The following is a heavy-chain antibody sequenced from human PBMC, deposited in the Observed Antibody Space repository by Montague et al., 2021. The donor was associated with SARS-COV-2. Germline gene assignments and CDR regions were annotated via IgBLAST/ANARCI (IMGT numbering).Heavy chain of an antibody. CDR2: IYYSGST. J-gene: IGHJ5*02. V-gene: IGHV4-39*01. CDR1: GGSISSSSYY. Sequence: SETLSLTCTVSGGSISSSSYYWGWIRQPPGKGLEWIGSIYYSGSTYYNPSLKSRVIISVDTSKNQFSLKLSSVTAADTAVYYCARPLNLYYYGSGSYSSWFDPWGQGTLVTVSS. CDR3: ARPLNLYYYGSGSYSSWFDP. D-gene: IGHD3-10*01.